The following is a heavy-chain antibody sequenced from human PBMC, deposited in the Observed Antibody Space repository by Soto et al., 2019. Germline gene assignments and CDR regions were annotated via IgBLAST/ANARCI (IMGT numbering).Heavy chain of an antibody. D-gene: IGHD2-8*01. Sequence: HPGGSLRLSCAASGFTLSTYDMHWVRQATGKGLEWVAALSYAGDTYYPGSVKGRFTVSRDSAKNTLYLQMNSLTAEDTAVYYCAKDLGYCTNGVCSIDYWGQGTLVTVSS. V-gene: IGHV3-13*01. CDR3: AKDLGYCTNGVCSIDY. CDR1: GFTLSTYD. CDR2: LSYAGDT. J-gene: IGHJ4*02.